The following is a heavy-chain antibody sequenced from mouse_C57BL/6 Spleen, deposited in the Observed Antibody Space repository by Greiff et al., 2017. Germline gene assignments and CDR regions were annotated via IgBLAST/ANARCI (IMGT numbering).Heavy chain of an antibody. D-gene: IGHD2-12*01. CDR1: GYTFTSYG. J-gene: IGHJ1*03. Sequence: QVQLQQSGAELARPGASVKLSCKASGYTFTSYGISWVKQRTGQGLEWIGEIYPRSGNTYYNEKFKGKATLTADKSSSTAYMELRSLTSEDSAVYFCARRGTIVTTRYFDVWGTGTTVTVSS. CDR2: IYPRSGNT. CDR3: ARRGTIVTTRYFDV. V-gene: IGHV1-81*01.